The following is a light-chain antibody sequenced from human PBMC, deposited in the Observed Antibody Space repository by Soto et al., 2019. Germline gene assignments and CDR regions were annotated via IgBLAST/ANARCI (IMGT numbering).Light chain of an antibody. CDR3: QQYGSSGT. J-gene: IGKJ1*01. Sequence: EIVMTHSPATLSVSPVERATLSCRASQSIRTSLAWFQQKPGQPPRLLIYGASNRATGIPDRFSGSGSGTDFTLTISRLEPEDFAVYYCQQYGSSGTFGQGTKGDIK. V-gene: IGKV3-20*01. CDR2: GAS. CDR1: QSIRTS.